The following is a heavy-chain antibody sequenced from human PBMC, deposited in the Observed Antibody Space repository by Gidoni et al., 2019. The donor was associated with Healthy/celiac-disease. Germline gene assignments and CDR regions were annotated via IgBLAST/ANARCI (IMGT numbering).Heavy chain of an antibody. J-gene: IGHJ3*02. CDR2: ISSSSSIK. CDR1: GFTFSSYS. Sequence: EVQLVESGGGLVQPGGSLGLSCGASGFTFSSYSMNWVRQAPGKGLEWISYISSSSSIKYYADSLKGRITISRDNAKNSLYLQMNSLRDEDTAVYYCARRRGRGDAFDIWGQGTMMTVSS. V-gene: IGHV3-48*02. CDR3: ARRRGRGDAFDI.